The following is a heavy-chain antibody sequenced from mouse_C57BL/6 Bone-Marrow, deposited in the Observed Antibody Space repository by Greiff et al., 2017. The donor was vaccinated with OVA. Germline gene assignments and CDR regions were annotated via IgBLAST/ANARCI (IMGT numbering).Heavy chain of an antibody. CDR3: ATAQATNPPAY. Sequence: QVQLQQPGAELVKPGASVKLSCKASGYTFTSYWMHWVKPRPGQGLEWIGMIHPNSGSTNYNEKFKSKATLTVDKSPSTAYMQLSSLTSEDSAVYYCATAQATNPPAYWGQGTLVTVSA. CDR2: IHPNSGST. D-gene: IGHD3-2*02. CDR1: GYTFTSYW. V-gene: IGHV1-64*01. J-gene: IGHJ3*01.